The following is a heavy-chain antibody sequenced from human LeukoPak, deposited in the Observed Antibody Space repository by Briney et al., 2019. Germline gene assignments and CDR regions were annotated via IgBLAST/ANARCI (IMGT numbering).Heavy chain of an antibody. CDR1: GGSISSSSYY. D-gene: IGHD3-3*01. Sequence: SETLSLTCTVSGGSISSSSYYWGWIRQPPGKGLEWIGSIFYSGTTYYNPSLKSRVTISADTSKNQFSLKLSSVTAADTAVYYCASRPRWGGHYFDYWGQGTLVSVSS. J-gene: IGHJ4*02. CDR2: IFYSGTT. CDR3: ASRPRWGGHYFDY. V-gene: IGHV4-39*01.